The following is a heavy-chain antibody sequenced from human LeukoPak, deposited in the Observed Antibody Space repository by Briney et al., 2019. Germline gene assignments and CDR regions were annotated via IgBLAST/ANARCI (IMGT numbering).Heavy chain of an antibody. CDR3: ARDGNTISGWPYYFDY. CDR1: AGSFSSYY. V-gene: IGHV4-59*01. J-gene: IGHJ4*02. Sequence: SETLSLTCTVSAGSFSSYYWSWIRQPPGKGLEWIGYIYYSGSSNYNPSLKSRVTISVDTSKNHFSLKLSSVTAADTAVYYCARDGNTISGWPYYFDYWGQGTLVTVSS. D-gene: IGHD6-19*01. CDR2: IYYSGSS.